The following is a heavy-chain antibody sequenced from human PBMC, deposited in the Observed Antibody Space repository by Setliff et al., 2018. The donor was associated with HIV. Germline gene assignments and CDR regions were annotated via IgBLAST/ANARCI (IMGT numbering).Heavy chain of an antibody. J-gene: IGHJ4*02. CDR1: GFTFSTYW. V-gene: IGHV3-7*05. CDR2: IKQDGSEK. Sequence: GGSLRLSCAPSGFTFSTYWMSWVRQAPGKGLGWVANIKQDGSEKNYMDSVKGRFTISRDNAKNSLYLQMNSLRVEDTAVYYCATDCAVVGGTGSLDSWGQGTLVTVSS. D-gene: IGHD1-26*01. CDR3: ATDCAVVGGTGSLDS.